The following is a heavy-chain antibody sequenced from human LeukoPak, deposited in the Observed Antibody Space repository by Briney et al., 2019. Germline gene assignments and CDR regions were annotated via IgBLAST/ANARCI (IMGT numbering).Heavy chain of an antibody. CDR1: GNSFTNYA. CDR3: VFGKYYFDY. V-gene: IGHV1-18*01. Sequence: ASVKVSCKASGNSFTNYAMNWVRQAPGQGLEWMGWISAYNGNTNYAQKLQGRVTMTTDTSTSTAYMELRSLRSDDTAVYYCVFGKYYFDYWGQGTLVTVSS. CDR2: ISAYNGNT. J-gene: IGHJ4*02. D-gene: IGHD3-10*02.